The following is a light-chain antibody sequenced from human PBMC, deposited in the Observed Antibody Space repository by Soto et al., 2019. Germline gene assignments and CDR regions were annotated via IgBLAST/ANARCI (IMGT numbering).Light chain of an antibody. CDR3: SSYTSGRDVYV. Sequence: QSASVSGSPGQSITISCTGTSSDVGSYHYVSWFQQHPGKAPKLIIFEVSDRPSGVSTRFSGSKSGDTASLTISGLQADDEADYYCSSYTSGRDVYVFGGGTKLTVL. CDR2: EVS. J-gene: IGLJ1*01. V-gene: IGLV2-14*01. CDR1: SSDVGSYHY.